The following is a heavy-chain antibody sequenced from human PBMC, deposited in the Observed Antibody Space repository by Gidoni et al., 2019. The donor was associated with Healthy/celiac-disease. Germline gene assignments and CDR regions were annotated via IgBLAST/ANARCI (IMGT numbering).Heavy chain of an antibody. CDR2: IYHSGST. Sequence: QVQLQESGPGLVKPSETLSLTCTVPGYSISSGYYWGWLRQPPGQGLEWIGSIYHSGSTYYNPSLKSRVTISVDTSKNQFSLKLSSVTAADTAVYYCARALREFDPWGQGTLVTVSS. D-gene: IGHD3-16*01. CDR3: ARALREFDP. J-gene: IGHJ5*02. CDR1: GYSISSGYY. V-gene: IGHV4-38-2*02.